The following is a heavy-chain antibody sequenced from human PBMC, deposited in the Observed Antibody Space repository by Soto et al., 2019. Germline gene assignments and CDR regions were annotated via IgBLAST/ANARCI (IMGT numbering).Heavy chain of an antibody. CDR1: GFTFSSNH. D-gene: IGHD3-10*02. J-gene: IGHJ4*02. CDR3: SRPNVGVGPNSFDY. V-gene: IGHV3-13*01. Sequence: DVHLVESGGGLVQPGGSLRLSCAVSGFTFSSNHLHWVRQGRGEGLEWVSGIGPAGDSYYSGSVKGRFIISRENAKNSFYLRMNNLRAEDTALYFCSRPNVGVGPNSFDYWGQGTLLTVSS. CDR2: IGPAGDS.